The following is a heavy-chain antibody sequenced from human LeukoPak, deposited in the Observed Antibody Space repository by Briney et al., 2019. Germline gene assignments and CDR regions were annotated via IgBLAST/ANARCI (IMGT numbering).Heavy chain of an antibody. CDR2: LYSGGDT. Sequence: RGSLRLPYAASGFPFSNYGMHWVRQAPGKGLEWVSILYSGGDTFYSDSVKGRFTISRDNSRNTLSLQMNSLRVEDTAVYYCARVGDHYHWNFDLWGRGNLGTVSS. CDR1: GFPFSNYG. J-gene: IGHJ2*01. V-gene: IGHV3-53*01. D-gene: IGHD5-12*01. CDR3: ARVGDHYHWNFDL.